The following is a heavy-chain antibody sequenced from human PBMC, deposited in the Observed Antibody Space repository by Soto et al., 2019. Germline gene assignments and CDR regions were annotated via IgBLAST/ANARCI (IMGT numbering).Heavy chain of an antibody. J-gene: IGHJ4*02. V-gene: IGHV3-23*01. CDR3: ARDLGYNYGHPFDY. Sequence: EVQLLESGGDLVQPGGSLRLSCAASGFTFSSYAMSWVRQAPGKGLEWVSGITGSGGSTYYADSVKGRFTISRDNARNTLYLQMNSLRAEDTAVYYCARDLGYNYGHPFDYWGQGTLVTVSS. D-gene: IGHD5-18*01. CDR1: GFTFSSYA. CDR2: ITGSGGST.